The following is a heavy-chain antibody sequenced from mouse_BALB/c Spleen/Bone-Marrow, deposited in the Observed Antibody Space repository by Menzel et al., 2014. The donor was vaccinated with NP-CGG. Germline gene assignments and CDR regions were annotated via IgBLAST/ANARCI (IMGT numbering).Heavy chain of an antibody. Sequence: EVKLVESGGGLVQPGGSRKLSCAASGFTFSSFGMHWVRQAPGKGLEWVAYINSGSSTIYYADIVKGRFTISRDNPKNTLFLQMTSLRSEDTAMYYCARRYYGSSFSYFDYWGQGTTLTVSS. CDR2: INSGSSTI. J-gene: IGHJ2*01. CDR3: ARRYYGSSFSYFDY. V-gene: IGHV5-17*02. D-gene: IGHD1-1*01. CDR1: GFTFSSFG.